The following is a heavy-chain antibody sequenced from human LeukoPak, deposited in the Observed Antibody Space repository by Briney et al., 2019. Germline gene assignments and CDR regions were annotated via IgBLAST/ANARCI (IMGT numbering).Heavy chain of an antibody. CDR1: GFSFSNYG. Sequence: PGGSLRLSCAASGFSFSNYGMRWVRQAPGKGLEWVSAISGSGGSTYYADSVKGRFTISRDNSKNTLYLQMNSLRAEGTAVYYCAKPRGYSYGYHAFDIWGQGTMVTVSS. CDR2: ISGSGGST. D-gene: IGHD5-18*01. CDR3: AKPRGYSYGYHAFDI. J-gene: IGHJ3*02. V-gene: IGHV3-23*01.